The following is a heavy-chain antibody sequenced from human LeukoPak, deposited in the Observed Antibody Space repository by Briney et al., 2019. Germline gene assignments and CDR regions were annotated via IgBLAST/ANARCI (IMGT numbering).Heavy chain of an antibody. CDR1: GGSMRSHY. Sequence: ASETLSLTCTVSGGSMRSHYWSWIRQTPGKGLEWVGYIDYSGSTSYNPSLQSRVTISVDTSKNHVSLKLTSVTATDTAVYYCARLINNDNSGDADTFDMWGQGTVVTVFS. V-gene: IGHV4-59*11. D-gene: IGHD3-22*01. CDR3: ARLINNDNSGDADTFDM. CDR2: IDYSGST. J-gene: IGHJ3*02.